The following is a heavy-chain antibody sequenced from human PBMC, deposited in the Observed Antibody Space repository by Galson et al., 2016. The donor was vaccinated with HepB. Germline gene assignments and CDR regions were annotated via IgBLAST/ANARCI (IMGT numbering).Heavy chain of an antibody. V-gene: IGHV4-61*09. Sequence: TLSLTCTVSDGSISSTNYYWSWVRQPAGKGLEWIGHISSSGSTNYNPSLKSRVTISVGPSENQFSLKLTSVTPTDTAVYYCARESPWEVVSDYYYYYMDVWGKGTPVTVSS. J-gene: IGHJ6*03. CDR3: ARESPWEVVSDYYYYYMDV. CDR1: DGSISSTNYY. D-gene: IGHD1-26*01. CDR2: ISSSGST.